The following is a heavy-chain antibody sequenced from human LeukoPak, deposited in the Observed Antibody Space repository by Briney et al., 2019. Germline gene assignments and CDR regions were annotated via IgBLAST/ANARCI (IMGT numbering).Heavy chain of an antibody. CDR2: INPNSGGT. CDR1: GYTFTGYY. J-gene: IGHJ3*02. Sequence: GASVKVSCKASGYTFTGYYMHWVRQAPGQGLEWMGWINPNSGGTNYAQKFQGRVTMTRDTSISTAYMELSRLRSDDTAVYYCARDRIIAAAGTGDAFDIWGQGTMVTVSS. CDR3: ARDRIIAAAGTGDAFDI. D-gene: IGHD6-13*01. V-gene: IGHV1-2*02.